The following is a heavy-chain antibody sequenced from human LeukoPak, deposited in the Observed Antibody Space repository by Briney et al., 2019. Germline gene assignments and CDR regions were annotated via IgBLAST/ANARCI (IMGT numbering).Heavy chain of an antibody. J-gene: IGHJ4*02. CDR2: INPSGST. CDR1: GGSFSGYY. V-gene: IGHV4-34*01. Sequence: PSETLSLTCTVFGGSFSGYYWSWIRQPPDKGLEWIGEINPSGSTNYNPSLKTRVTILTDTSKNHFSLNLNSVTAADTGVYYCVRGSRVYCGGDCYYYWGQGTLVAVSS. CDR3: VRGSRVYCGGDCYYY. D-gene: IGHD2-21*02.